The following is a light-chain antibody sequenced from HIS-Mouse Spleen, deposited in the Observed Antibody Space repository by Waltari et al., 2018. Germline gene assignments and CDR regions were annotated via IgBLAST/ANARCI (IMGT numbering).Light chain of an antibody. V-gene: IGLV1-47*01. CDR2: GNN. J-gene: IGLJ3*02. CDR1: ISNIGSTY. Sequence: QSVLTQPPSASGTPGQRVTIYCSGSISNIGSTYVYWYQPLPGTAPKPLIYGNNQRPSGVPDGCAGSKSGTSASLAISELRSEDEADYYCAAWDDSLSGPVFGGGTKLTVL. CDR3: AAWDDSLSGPV.